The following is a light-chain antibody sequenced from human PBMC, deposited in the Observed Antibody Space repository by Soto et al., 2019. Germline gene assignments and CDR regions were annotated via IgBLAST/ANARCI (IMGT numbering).Light chain of an antibody. J-gene: IGLJ1*01. CDR3: SSYTSSSTYV. Sequence: QAALTHPASVSWSPGQSITISCTGTSSDVGGYNYVSWYQQHPGKAPKLMIYEVSNRPSGVSNRFSGSKSGNTASLTISGLQAEDEADHYCSSYTSSSTYVFGTGTKVTAL. CDR1: SSDVGGYNY. V-gene: IGLV2-14*01. CDR2: EVS.